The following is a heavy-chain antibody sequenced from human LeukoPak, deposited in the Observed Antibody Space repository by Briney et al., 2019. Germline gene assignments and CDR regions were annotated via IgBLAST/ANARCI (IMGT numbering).Heavy chain of an antibody. D-gene: IGHD3-10*01. Sequence: KTSETLSLTCAVYGGSFSGYYWSWIRQPPGKGLEWIGEINHSGSTNYNPSLKSRVTISVDTSKNQFSLKLSSVTAADTAVYYCARLPSLLWFGGVDYWGQGTLVTVSS. CDR2: INHSGST. J-gene: IGHJ4*02. V-gene: IGHV4-34*01. CDR3: ARLPSLLWFGGVDY. CDR1: GGSFSGYY.